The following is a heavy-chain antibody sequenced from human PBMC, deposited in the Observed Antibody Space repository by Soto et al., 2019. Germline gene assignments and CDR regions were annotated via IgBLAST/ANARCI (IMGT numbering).Heavy chain of an antibody. CDR2: IYYSGTT. V-gene: IGHV4-39*01. CDR1: SASISSSSYT. D-gene: IGHD2-2*01. Sequence: QLQLQESGPGLVKPSETLSLTCTVSSASISSSSYTWGWIRQPPGKGLEWIGSIYYSGTTYYNPSLNSRVRVPVERPTHQFSMKVQYVTAADTAVYYCARLRGYCISSSCHGHYAMDVWGQGTTVTVSS. J-gene: IGHJ6*02. CDR3: ARLRGYCISSSCHGHYAMDV.